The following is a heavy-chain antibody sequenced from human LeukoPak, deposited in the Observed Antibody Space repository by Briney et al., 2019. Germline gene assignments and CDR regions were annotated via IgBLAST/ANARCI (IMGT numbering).Heavy chain of an antibody. CDR2: IRYDGSNK. CDR3: AKGDFYGSGRDYYYYMDV. D-gene: IGHD3-10*01. V-gene: IGHV3-30*02. Sequence: GGSLRLSCAASGFTFRSYGMHWVRQAPGKGLVWVAFIRYDGSNKYYTDSVKGRFTISRDNSNNTLYLQMNSLRAEDTAVYNCAKGDFYGSGRDYYYYMDVWGKGTTVTISS. J-gene: IGHJ6*03. CDR1: GFTFRSYG.